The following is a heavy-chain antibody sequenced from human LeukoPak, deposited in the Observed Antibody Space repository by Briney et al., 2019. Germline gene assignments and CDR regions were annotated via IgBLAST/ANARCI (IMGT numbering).Heavy chain of an antibody. V-gene: IGHV5-51*01. CDR2: IYPADSDA. CDR3: ARPTVFDGTGYIDY. Sequence: GESLKISCKGSGYSFISYWIGWVRQMPGKGLEWMGIIYPADSDARYSPSFQGQVTISADKSISTAYLQWSSLRASDTAIYYCARPTVFDGTGYIDYWGQGTLVTVSS. D-gene: IGHD5-12*01. J-gene: IGHJ4*02. CDR1: GYSFISYW.